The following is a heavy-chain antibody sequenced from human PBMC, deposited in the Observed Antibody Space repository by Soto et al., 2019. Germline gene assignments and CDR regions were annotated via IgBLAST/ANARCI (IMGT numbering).Heavy chain of an antibody. D-gene: IGHD1-7*01. J-gene: IGHJ4*02. CDR2: ISTFGTT. CDR3: ARGRPNFENYANSVDY. CDR1: GDSARSDISL. Sequence: QVHLQGSGPRLVKPSQTLSLTCSVSGDSARSDISLWTWIRQHPEKGLEWIGYISTFGTTYYNPSVKNRLTLSFDTSKSQSSLTLTSVSAADTAVYYCARGRPNFENYANSVDYWGQGILVTVSA. V-gene: IGHV4-31*03.